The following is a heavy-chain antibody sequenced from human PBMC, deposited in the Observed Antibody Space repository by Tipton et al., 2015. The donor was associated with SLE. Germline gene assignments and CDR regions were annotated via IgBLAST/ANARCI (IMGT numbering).Heavy chain of an antibody. CDR2: INTNTGNP. V-gene: IGHV7-4-1*02. Sequence: QVQLVQSGSELKKPGASVRVSCKTSGYTFTNYALNWVRQSPGQGFEYMGWINTNTGNPTYAQGFTGRFVFSLDTSVSTAFLQISSLKAEDTAVYYCARVPGSRTSSGFFDYWGQGTQVTVSS. CDR1: GYTFTNYA. D-gene: IGHD3/OR15-3a*01. J-gene: IGHJ4*02. CDR3: ARVPGSRTSSGFFDY.